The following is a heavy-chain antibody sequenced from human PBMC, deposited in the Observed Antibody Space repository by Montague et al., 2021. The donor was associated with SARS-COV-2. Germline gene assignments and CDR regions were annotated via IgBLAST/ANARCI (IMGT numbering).Heavy chain of an antibody. D-gene: IGHD1/OR15-1a*01. J-gene: IGHJ3*02. CDR3: ARWGLNNAFDI. Sequence: IYFTGKTYYHPSLKSRVTISIDTPKNHFSLRLSSVTAADSAVFYCARWGLNNAFDIWGLGTMITISS. V-gene: IGHV4-39*02. CDR2: IYFTGKT.